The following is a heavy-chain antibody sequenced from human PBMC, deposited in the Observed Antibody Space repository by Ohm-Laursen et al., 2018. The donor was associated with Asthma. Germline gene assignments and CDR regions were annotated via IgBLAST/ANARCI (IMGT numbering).Heavy chain of an antibody. CDR1: GASVGSGSSF. CDR2: IYERGST. Sequence: SETLSLTWSVSGASVGSGSSFWSWIRQPPGKGLEWIGYIYERGSTNYYPSLKGRVTISLDTSKNQFSLKLSPVTAADTAVYYFARGTFYYESTGYYFFDHWGQGALVTVSS. D-gene: IGHD3-22*01. J-gene: IGHJ4*02. CDR3: ARGTFYYESTGYYFFDH. V-gene: IGHV4-61*01.